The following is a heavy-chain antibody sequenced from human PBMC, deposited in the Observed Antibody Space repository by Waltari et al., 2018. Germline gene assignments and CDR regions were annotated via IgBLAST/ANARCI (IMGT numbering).Heavy chain of an antibody. CDR1: GATFCSYG. V-gene: IGHV3-21*01. J-gene: IGHJ4*02. CDR3: ALVSWYSDPDY. CDR2: ISXSSSYI. D-gene: IGHD6-13*01. Sequence: EVQLXASAGGLAKPGGSLLISCAAAGATFCSYGLTWVRQAPGKGLEWVSSISXSSSYIYYAXXVXGRFTISXDNAKNXLYLQMNSLRAEDTAVYYCALVSWYSDPDYWGQGTXVXVSS.